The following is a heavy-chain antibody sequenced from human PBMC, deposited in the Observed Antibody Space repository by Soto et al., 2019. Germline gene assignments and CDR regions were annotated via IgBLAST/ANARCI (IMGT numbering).Heavy chain of an antibody. CDR3: ARANYDSSHDAFDI. D-gene: IGHD3-22*01. CDR2: ISYDGSNK. J-gene: IGHJ3*02. Sequence: QVQLVESGGGVVQPGRSLRLSCAASGFTFSSYAMHWVRQAPGKGLEWVAVISYDGSNKYYADSVKGRFTISRDTSKNTLYLQMNSLRAEDTAVYYCARANYDSSHDAFDIWGQGTKVTVSS. CDR1: GFTFSSYA. V-gene: IGHV3-30-3*01.